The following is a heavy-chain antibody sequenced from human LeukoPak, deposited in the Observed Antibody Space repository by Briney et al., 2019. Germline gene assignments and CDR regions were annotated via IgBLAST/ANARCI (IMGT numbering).Heavy chain of an antibody. J-gene: IGHJ6*03. V-gene: IGHV1-8*03. Sequence: GASVKVSCKASGYTFTSYDINWVRQATGQGLEWMGWMNPNSGNTGYAQKFQGRVTITTTTSISTAYMELSSLRSEDTAVYYCARGRAGYSSSWYYYYYMDVWGKGTTVTASS. CDR2: MNPNSGNT. CDR1: GYTFTSYD. D-gene: IGHD6-13*01. CDR3: ARGRAGYSSSWYYYYYMDV.